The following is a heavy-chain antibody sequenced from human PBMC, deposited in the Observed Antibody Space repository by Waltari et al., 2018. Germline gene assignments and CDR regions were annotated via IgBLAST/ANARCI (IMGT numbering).Heavy chain of an antibody. CDR3: AKSCSTSCYTCQLCY. D-gene: IGHD2-2*02. J-gene: IGHJ4*02. CDR1: GFTFSSYA. CDR2: ISGSGGTT. V-gene: IGHV3-23*01. Sequence: EVQLLESGGGLVQPGGSLRLSFAASGFTFSSYAMSWVRQGPGKGLEWVSAISGSGGTTYYAGSVKGRFTISRDNSKNTLYLQMNSLRAEDTAVYYCAKSCSTSCYTCQLCYWGQGTLVTVSS.